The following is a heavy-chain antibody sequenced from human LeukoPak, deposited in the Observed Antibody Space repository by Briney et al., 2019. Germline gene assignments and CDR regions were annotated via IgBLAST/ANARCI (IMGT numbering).Heavy chain of an antibody. CDR1: GASISIISYY. D-gene: IGHD1-1*01. J-gene: IGHJ4*02. CDR2: IYYSGST. CDR3: ARVDDVVDY. V-gene: IGHV4-39*07. Sequence: PSETLSLTCTVSGASISIISYYWGWIRQPPGKGLEWIGSIYYSGSTYYNPSLKSRVTISVDTSKNQFSLKLSSVTAADTAVYYCARVDDVVDYWGQGTLVTVSS.